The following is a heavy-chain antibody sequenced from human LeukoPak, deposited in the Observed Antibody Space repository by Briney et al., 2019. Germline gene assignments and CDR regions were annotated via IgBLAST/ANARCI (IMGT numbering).Heavy chain of an antibody. D-gene: IGHD2-2*01. CDR3: ARASLADYYYYYGMDV. J-gene: IGHJ6*02. CDR2: ISSSSSTI. Sequence: PGGSLRLSCAASGFTFSSYAMSWVRQAPGKGLEWVSYISSSSSTIYYADSVKGRFTISRDNAKNSLYLQMNSLRAEDTAVYYCARASLADYYYYYGMDVWGQGTTVTVSS. V-gene: IGHV3-48*01. CDR1: GFTFSSYA.